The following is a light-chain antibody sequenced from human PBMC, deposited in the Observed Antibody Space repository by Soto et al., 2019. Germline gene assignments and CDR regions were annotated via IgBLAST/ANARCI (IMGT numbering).Light chain of an antibody. CDR2: GAS. Sequence: EIVCTKSPATLSCSAGERATLSCRASQSLSSYFPWYQQKPGQAPRLLIYGASSRATGIPDRFSGSGSGTDFTLTISRLEPEDFAVYYCQQYGSSGWTFGQGTKVDI. CDR3: QQYGSSGWT. V-gene: IGKV3-20*01. J-gene: IGKJ1*01. CDR1: QSLSSY.